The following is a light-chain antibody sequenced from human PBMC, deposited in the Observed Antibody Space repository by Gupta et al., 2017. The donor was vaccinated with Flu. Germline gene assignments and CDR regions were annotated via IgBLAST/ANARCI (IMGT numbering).Light chain of an antibody. CDR2: QAT. CDR1: ASDIGGYIY. Sequence: SITITCTGTASDIGGYIYVSWYQQHPGKAPKLIIYQATNRPSGVSNRFSGSKSGNTASLTISGLQAEDEADYYCSSYTSTGTWVFGGGTDLTVL. CDR3: SSYTSTGTWV. J-gene: IGLJ3*02. V-gene: IGLV2-14*01.